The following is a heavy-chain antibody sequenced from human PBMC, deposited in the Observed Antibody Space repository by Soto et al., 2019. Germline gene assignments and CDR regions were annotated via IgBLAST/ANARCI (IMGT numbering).Heavy chain of an antibody. CDR1: GGSISSSSYY. CDR3: ARCSSIVGATDYFDY. V-gene: IGHV4-39*01. Sequence: QLQLQESGPGLVKPSETLSLTCTVSGGSISSSSYYWGWIRQPPGKGLEWIGSIYYTGSTYYNPSLKSRVTISVDTSKTQFSLKLTSVTAADAAVYYCARCSSIVGATDYFDYWGQGTLVTVSS. D-gene: IGHD1-26*01. J-gene: IGHJ4*02. CDR2: IYYTGST.